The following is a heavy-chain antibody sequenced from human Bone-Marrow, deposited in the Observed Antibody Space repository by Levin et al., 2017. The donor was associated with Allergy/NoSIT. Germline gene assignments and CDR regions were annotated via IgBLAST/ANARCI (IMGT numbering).Heavy chain of an antibody. V-gene: IGHV5-51*01. CDR2: IYPGDSDT. J-gene: IGHJ4*02. Sequence: GESLKISCKGSGYSFTSYWIGWVRQMPGQGLEWMGIIYPGDSDTRYSPSFQGQVTISADKSITTAYLQWSSLKASDTAMYYCATRGGYGSGSYYLIYWGQGTLVTVSS. CDR1: GYSFTSYW. CDR3: ATRGGYGSGSYYLIY. D-gene: IGHD3-10*01.